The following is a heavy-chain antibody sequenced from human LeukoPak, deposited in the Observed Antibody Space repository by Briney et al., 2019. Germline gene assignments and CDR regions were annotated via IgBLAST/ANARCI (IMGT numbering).Heavy chain of an antibody. V-gene: IGHV3-7*01. CDR2: IKQDGSEK. CDR1: GFTFGTYW. CDR3: ANDSSGYFDY. D-gene: IGHD3-22*01. Sequence: GGSLRLSCVASGFTFGTYWMSWVRQAPGKGLEWVANIKQDGSEKDYVDSVKGRFTISRDNAKNSLYLQMNSLRVEDTAVYYCANDSSGYFDYWGQGTLVTVSS. J-gene: IGHJ4*02.